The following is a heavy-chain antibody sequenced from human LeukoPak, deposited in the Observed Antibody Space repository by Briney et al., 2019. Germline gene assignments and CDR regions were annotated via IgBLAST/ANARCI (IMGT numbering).Heavy chain of an antibody. CDR3: ARGIRVTASLLSVGSYFDD. D-gene: IGHD2-21*02. V-gene: IGHV4-4*07. Sequence: SAETLCLTCTVSGFSISSSYWMWLRQPAGKGLEWIGRIYTSGGTRYNPSLRGRVTMSAVTSKNQFSLKLSSVTAADTAVYYCARGIRVTASLLSVGSYFDDGGQGTLVTVSS. J-gene: IGHJ4*02. CDR1: GFSISSSY. CDR2: IYTSGGT.